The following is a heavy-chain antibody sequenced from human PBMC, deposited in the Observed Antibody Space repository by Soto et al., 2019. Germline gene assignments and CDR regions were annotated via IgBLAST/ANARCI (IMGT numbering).Heavy chain of an antibody. CDR1: GGSISSGGYY. Sequence: QVQLQESGPGLVKPSQTLSLTCTVSGGSISSGGYYWSWIRQHPGKGLEWIGYIYYSGSTYYNPSLKRRVTISVDTSKNQFSLKLSSVPAADTAVYYCARVRSDPIFGVVSRWFDPWGQGTLVTVSS. CDR3: ARVRSDPIFGVVSRWFDP. J-gene: IGHJ5*02. D-gene: IGHD3-3*01. CDR2: IYYSGST. V-gene: IGHV4-31*03.